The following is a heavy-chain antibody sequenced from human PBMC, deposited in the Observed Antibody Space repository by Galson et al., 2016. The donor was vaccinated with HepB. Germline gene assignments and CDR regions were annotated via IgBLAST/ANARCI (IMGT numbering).Heavy chain of an antibody. CDR1: GYSISTDYY. V-gene: IGHV4-38-2*02. J-gene: IGHJ4*03. CDR2: IYHSGST. D-gene: IGHD1-26*01. Sequence: SETLSLTCTVSGYSISTDYYWGWIRQPPGKGLEWTGNIYHSGSTYYNPSLKSRVTISLDTSMNQFSLKLNSVAAADTAVYYCARRYSGSYFENWGQGTLVTVSS. CDR3: ARRYSGSYFEN.